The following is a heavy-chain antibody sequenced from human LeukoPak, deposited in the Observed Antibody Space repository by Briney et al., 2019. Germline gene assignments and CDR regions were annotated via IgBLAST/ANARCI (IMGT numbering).Heavy chain of an antibody. V-gene: IGHV4-38-2*01. D-gene: IGHD4-17*01. CDR2: IYHSGST. Sequence: TSETLSLTCAVPGYSISSGYYWGWIRQPPGKGLEWIGSIYHSGSTYYNPSLKSRVTISVDTSKNQFSLKLSSVTAADTAVYYCARQGTTVTFSSYWGQGTLVTVSS. CDR3: ARQGTTVTFSSY. J-gene: IGHJ4*02. CDR1: GYSISSGYY.